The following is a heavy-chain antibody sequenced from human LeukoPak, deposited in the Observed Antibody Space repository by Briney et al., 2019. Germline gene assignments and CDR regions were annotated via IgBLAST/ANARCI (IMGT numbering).Heavy chain of an antibody. D-gene: IGHD4-17*01. CDR1: GFTFSSYG. CDR3: ARVLRTYGDYGLDY. V-gene: IGHV3-30*03. J-gene: IGHJ4*02. Sequence: GGSLRLSCAASGFTFSSYGMHWVRQAPGKGLEWVAVISYDGSNKYYADSVKGRFTISRDNSKNSLYLQMSSLRAEDTAVYYCARVLRTYGDYGLDYWGQGTLVTVSS. CDR2: ISYDGSNK.